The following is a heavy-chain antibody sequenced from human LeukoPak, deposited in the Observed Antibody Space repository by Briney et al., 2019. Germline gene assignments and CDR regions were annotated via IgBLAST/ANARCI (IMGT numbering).Heavy chain of an antibody. D-gene: IGHD3-9*01. CDR1: GFTFSSYG. CDR2: IYSGGST. Sequence: GGSLRLSCAASGFTFSSYGMHWVRQAPGKGLEWVSVIYSGGSTYYADSVKGRFTISRDNSKNTLYLQMNSLRAEDTAVYYCARGGGVLTGYSLTYYYGMDVWGQGTTVTVSS. J-gene: IGHJ6*02. CDR3: ARGGGVLTGYSLTYYYGMDV. V-gene: IGHV3-53*01.